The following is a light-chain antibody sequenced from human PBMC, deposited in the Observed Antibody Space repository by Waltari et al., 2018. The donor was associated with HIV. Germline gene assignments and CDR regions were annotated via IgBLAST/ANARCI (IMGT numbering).Light chain of an antibody. V-gene: IGKV3-15*01. CDR2: GAS. CDR1: QSISTD. J-gene: IGKJ2*01. Sequence: EIGMTQSPATLSVSPGERVTLSCRASQSISTDLAWHQQKPGQAPRRLIYGASNRATGVPARFSGSGSGTEFTLTISSLQSEDFAVYFCQQYNTWPPYTFGQGTKLEVK. CDR3: QQYNTWPPYT.